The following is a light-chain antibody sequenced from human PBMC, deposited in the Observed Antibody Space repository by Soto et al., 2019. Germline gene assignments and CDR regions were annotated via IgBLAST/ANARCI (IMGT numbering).Light chain of an antibody. Sequence: EIVMTQSPATLSESRGERATLSCRARQGVTSDLAWYQQKPGQAPRLLIYGASTSATGIPARISGSRSATEFTLTISSLQSEDSAVYYCQQYNNWTRTFGQGTKVDIK. J-gene: IGKJ1*01. CDR2: GAS. CDR3: QQYNNWTRT. V-gene: IGKV3-15*01. CDR1: QGVTSD.